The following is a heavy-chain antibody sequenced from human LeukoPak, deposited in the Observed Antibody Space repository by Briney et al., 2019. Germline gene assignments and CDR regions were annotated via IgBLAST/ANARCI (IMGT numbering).Heavy chain of an antibody. CDR1: GGSIRNYY. V-gene: IGHV4-59*08. CDR2: IYYSGST. J-gene: IGHJ4*02. Sequence: SETLSLTCTVSGGSIRNYYWSWIRQPPGKGLEWIGYIYYSGSTNYNPSLKSRVTISVDTSKNQFSLKLTSVTAADTAVYYCARANYDYVWGSYRPYYFDYWGQGTLVTVSS. CDR3: ARANYDYVWGSYRPYYFDY. D-gene: IGHD3-16*02.